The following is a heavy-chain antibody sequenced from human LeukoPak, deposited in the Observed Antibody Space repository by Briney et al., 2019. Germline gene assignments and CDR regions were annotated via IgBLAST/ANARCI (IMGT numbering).Heavy chain of an antibody. J-gene: IGHJ6*02. D-gene: IGHD2-15*01. CDR2: IYYSGST. V-gene: IGHV4-59*08. CDR3: ARGSGYCSGGSCYPWDYYGMDV. Sequence: PSETLSLTCTVSGGSISSYYWSWIRQPPGKGLEWIAYIYYSGSTNYNPSLKSRVTISVDTSKNQFSLKLSSVTAADTAVYYCARGSGYCSGGSCYPWDYYGMDVWGQGTTVTVSS. CDR1: GGSISSYY.